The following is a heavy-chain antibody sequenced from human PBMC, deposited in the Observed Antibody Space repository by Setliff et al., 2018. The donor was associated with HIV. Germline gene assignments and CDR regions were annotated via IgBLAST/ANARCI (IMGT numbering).Heavy chain of an antibody. J-gene: IGHJ4*02. Sequence: PSETLSLTCTVSGGSMRSTTYYWGWVRQPPGKGLEWIGNVHFSGTTHYNPSLKSRVTISVDPSQNQFSLRLISVTAADAAMYYCARPSLGIGGGSKFDSWGQGTLVTVSS. CDR2: VHFSGTT. D-gene: IGHD3-3*01. CDR3: ARPSLGIGGGSKFDS. V-gene: IGHV4-39*01. CDR1: GGSMRSTTYY.